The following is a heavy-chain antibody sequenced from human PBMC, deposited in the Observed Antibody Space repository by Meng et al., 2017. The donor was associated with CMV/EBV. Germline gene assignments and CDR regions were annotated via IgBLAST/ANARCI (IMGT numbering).Heavy chain of an antibody. CDR2: IYYSGST. Sequence: QVQLQQSDPGLVKPSQTLSLPCTVSGGSISSGDYYWSLIRQPPGKGLEWIGYIYYSGSTYYNPSLKSRVTISVDTSKNQFSLKLSSVTAADTAVYYCARVMVRGVISAFDIWGQGTMVTVSS. D-gene: IGHD3-10*01. J-gene: IGHJ3*02. CDR1: GGSISSGDYY. CDR3: ARVMVRGVISAFDI. V-gene: IGHV4-30-4*08.